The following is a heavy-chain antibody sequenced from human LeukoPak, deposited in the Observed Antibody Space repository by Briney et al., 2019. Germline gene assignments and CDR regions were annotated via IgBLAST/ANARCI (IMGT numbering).Heavy chain of an antibody. Sequence: GGSLRLSCAASGFTVSSNYMSWVRQAPGKGLEWVSVIYDGGSTYYADSVKGRFTISRDNSKNTLYLQMNSLRDEDTAVYYCARGGYYGSGRYYFDSWGQGTLVTVSS. CDR3: ARGGYYGSGRYYFDS. J-gene: IGHJ4*02. D-gene: IGHD3-3*01. CDR2: IYDGGST. CDR1: GFTVSSNY. V-gene: IGHV3-66*01.